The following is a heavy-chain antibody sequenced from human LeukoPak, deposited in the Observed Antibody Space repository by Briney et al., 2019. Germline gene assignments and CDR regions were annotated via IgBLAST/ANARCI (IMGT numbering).Heavy chain of an antibody. CDR3: AKGVRLWFAFYFDY. Sequence: GGSLRLSCAVSGFTLGNYAMSWVRQAPGKGLEWISAISGNGYHTYYTDSVKGRFTISSESSANTLYLQMHSLRAEDTAVYYCAKGVRLWFAFYFDYWGQGTLVTVSS. CDR2: ISGNGYHT. CDR1: GFTLGNYA. D-gene: IGHD3-10*01. V-gene: IGHV3-23*01. J-gene: IGHJ4*02.